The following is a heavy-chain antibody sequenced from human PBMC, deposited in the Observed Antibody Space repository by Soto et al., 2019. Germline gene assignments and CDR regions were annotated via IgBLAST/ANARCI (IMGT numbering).Heavy chain of an antibody. V-gene: IGHV3-23*01. Sequence: EVQVLESGGGLIQPGGSLRLSCGFSGLTFSSYAASWVRQAPGKGLEWVSGIAASGHNTYYADSVEGRFTISRDNSNGTLFLPTNDLRAEDTAVYYCAKAVGEYLYFFNTWGKGIMVTVSS. CDR2: IAASGHNT. CDR1: GLTFSSYA. J-gene: IGHJ5*02. D-gene: IGHD3-10*01. CDR3: AKAVGEYLYFFNT.